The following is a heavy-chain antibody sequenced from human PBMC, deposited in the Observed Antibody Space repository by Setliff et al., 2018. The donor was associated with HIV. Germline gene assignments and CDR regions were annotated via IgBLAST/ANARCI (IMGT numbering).Heavy chain of an antibody. Sequence: PSQTLSLTCAISGDSVLSSGAAWNWIRQSPSGGLEWLGRIYYRSKWYSEYAVSVKSRLTIKPDTLENRFSLQLSSVTPEDTAVYFCARDCDPSRYYYLSLFDFWGQGTPVTSPQ. CDR1: GDSVLSSGAA. CDR2: IYYRSKWYS. J-gene: IGHJ4*02. CDR3: ARDCDPSRYYYLSLFDF. V-gene: IGHV6-1*01. D-gene: IGHD3-22*01.